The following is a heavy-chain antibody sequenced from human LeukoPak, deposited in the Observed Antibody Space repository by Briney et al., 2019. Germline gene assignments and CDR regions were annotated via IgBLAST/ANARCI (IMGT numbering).Heavy chain of an antibody. CDR2: ISGSGGST. CDR3: AKDLGGLYYFDY. D-gene: IGHD3-16*01. V-gene: IGHV3-23*01. CDR1: GFTFSSYG. Sequence: GGSLRLSCAASGFTFSSYGMSWVRQAPGKGLEWVSAISGSGGSTYYADSVKGRFTISRDNSKNTLYLQMNSLRAEDTAVYYCAKDLGGLYYFDYWGQGTLVTVSS. J-gene: IGHJ4*02.